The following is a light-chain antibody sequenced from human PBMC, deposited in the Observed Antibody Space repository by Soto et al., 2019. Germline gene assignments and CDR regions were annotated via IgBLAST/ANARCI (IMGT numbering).Light chain of an antibody. CDR2: GAS. CDR3: QQCNNWT. V-gene: IGKV3-15*01. Sequence: EIVMTQSPATLSVSSGERATLSRRASQSVSSNFAWYQKKRGQAPRLLICGASTRATGFPARFSGSGSGTEFTLTISSLQSEDFTFQYCQQCNNWTFGQGTKVDIK. CDR1: QSVSSN. J-gene: IGKJ1*01.